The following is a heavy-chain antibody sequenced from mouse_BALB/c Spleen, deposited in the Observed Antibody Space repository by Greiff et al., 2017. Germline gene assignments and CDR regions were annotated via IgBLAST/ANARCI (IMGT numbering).Heavy chain of an antibody. CDR1: GFTFSSYT. V-gene: IGHV5-6-4*01. D-gene: IGHD5-5*01. Sequence: DVKLVESGGGLVKPGGSLKLSCAASGFTFSSYTMSWVRQTPEKRLEWVATISSGGSYTYYPDSVKGRFTISRDNAKNTLYLQMSSLKSEDTAMYYCTRDRDYLFAYWGQGTLVTVSA. CDR3: TRDRDYLFAY. CDR2: ISSGGSYT. J-gene: IGHJ3*01.